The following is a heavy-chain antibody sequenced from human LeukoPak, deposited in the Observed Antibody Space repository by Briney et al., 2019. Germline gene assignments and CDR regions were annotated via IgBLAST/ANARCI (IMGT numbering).Heavy chain of an antibody. D-gene: IGHD2-2*01. J-gene: IGHJ5*02. V-gene: IGHV3-49*03. CDR3: TRAYTQLGFDP. CDR1: GFTFGDYA. CDR2: IRSKAYGGTT. Sequence: GGSLRLSCTASGFTFGDYAMSWFRQAPGKGLEWVGFIRSKAYGGTTEYAASVKGRFAISRDDSKSIAYLQMNSLKTEDTAVYYCTRAYTQLGFDPWGQGTLVTVSS.